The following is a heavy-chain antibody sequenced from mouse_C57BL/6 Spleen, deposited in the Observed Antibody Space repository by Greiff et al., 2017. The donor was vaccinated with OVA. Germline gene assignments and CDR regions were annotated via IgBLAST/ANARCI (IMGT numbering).Heavy chain of an antibody. CDR1: GFNIKDDY. CDR3: TTRDDGYYYFDY. D-gene: IGHD2-3*01. CDR2: IDPENGDT. Sequence: EVQLQQSGAELVRPGASVKLSCTASGFNIKDDYMHWVKQRPEQGLEWIGWIDPENGDTEYASKFQGKATITADTSSNTAYLQLSSLTSEDTAVYYCTTRDDGYYYFDYWGQGTTLTVSS. J-gene: IGHJ2*01. V-gene: IGHV14-4*01.